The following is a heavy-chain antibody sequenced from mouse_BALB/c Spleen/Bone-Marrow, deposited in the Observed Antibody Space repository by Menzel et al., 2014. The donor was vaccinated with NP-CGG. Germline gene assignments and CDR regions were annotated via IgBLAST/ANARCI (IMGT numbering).Heavy chain of an antibody. CDR3: TRSTATFDY. D-gene: IGHD1-2*01. CDR1: GYAFSAYW. CDR2: IYPGDGDT. J-gene: IGHJ2*01. Sequence: VQLQQSGAELVRPGSSVKISCKASGYAFSAYWMNWVRQRPGQGLEWIGQIYPGDGDTNYNGKFKGKATLTADKSSSTAYMQLSSLTSEDSAVYFCTRSTATFDYWGQGTTLTVSS. V-gene: IGHV1-80*01.